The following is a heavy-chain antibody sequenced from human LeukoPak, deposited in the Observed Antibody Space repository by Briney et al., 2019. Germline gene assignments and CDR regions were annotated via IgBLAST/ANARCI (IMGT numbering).Heavy chain of an antibody. D-gene: IGHD3-16*01. CDR3: ARGPIELWIHNGMDV. Sequence: GRSLRLYCSGSGFTLGDHAMSWVRQPPGKGLEWVGFIRSNFYRGTKEYAASVQGRFTLSRDDSKNIVYLQMNSLKIEDTGVYYCARGPIELWIHNGMDVWGQGTTVSVCS. V-gene: IGHV3-49*04. CDR1: GFTLGDHA. CDR2: IRSNFYRGTK. J-gene: IGHJ6*01.